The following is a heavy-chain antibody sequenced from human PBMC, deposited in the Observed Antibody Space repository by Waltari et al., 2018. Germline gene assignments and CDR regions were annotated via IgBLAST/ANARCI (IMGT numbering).Heavy chain of an antibody. CDR1: GFTFSNSA. D-gene: IGHD6-13*01. V-gene: IGHV3-30-3*01. Sequence: QVQLVESGGGVVQPGRSLRHSCAASGFTFSNSAMPWVRQAPGKGLEWVAVISYDGNKKYYADSVKGRFTISRDNSKNTLYLEMNSLRVEDTAVYYCASKGIEAEHKWFDPWGQGTLVTVSS. J-gene: IGHJ5*02. CDR3: ASKGIEAEHKWFDP. CDR2: ISYDGNKK.